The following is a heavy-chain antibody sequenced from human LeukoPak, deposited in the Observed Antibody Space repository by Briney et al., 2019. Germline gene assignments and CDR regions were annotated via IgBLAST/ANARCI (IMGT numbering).Heavy chain of an antibody. D-gene: IGHD6-13*01. V-gene: IGHV1-2*02. J-gene: IGHJ4*02. Sequence: ASVKVSCKASGYTFTGYYIHWVRQAPGQGLEWMGWINPNSGGTNYAQKLQGRVTMTTDTSTSTAYMELRSLRSDDTAVYYCARDYPTRRSSRRLFDYWGQGTLVTVSS. CDR2: INPNSGGT. CDR1: GYTFTGYY. CDR3: ARDYPTRRSSRRLFDY.